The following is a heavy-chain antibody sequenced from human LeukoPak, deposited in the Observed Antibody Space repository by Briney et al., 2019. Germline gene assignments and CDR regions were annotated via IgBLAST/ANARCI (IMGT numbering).Heavy chain of an antibody. Sequence: PGGSLRLSCAASGFTFSSYSMNWVRQAPGKGLEWVSYISSSSSTIYYADSVKGRFTISRDNAKNSLYLQMNSLRAEDTAVYYCARNLGGVATDFDHWGQGTLVTVSS. V-gene: IGHV3-48*01. D-gene: IGHD5-12*01. CDR1: GFTFSSYS. CDR2: ISSSSSTI. CDR3: ARNLGGVATDFDH. J-gene: IGHJ4*02.